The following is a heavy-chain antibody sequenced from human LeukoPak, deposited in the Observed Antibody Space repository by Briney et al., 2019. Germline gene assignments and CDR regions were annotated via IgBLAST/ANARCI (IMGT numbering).Heavy chain of an antibody. V-gene: IGHV3-53*01. CDR3: ARDRHYYGSGSYYDY. D-gene: IGHD3-10*01. J-gene: IGHJ4*02. Sequence: GGSLRLSCAASGFTFSSYSMNWVRQAPGKGLEWVSVIYSGGSTYYADSVKGRFTISRDNSKNTLYLQMNSLRAEDTAVYYCARDRHYYGSGSYYDYWGQGTLVTVSS. CDR2: IYSGGST. CDR1: GFTFSSYS.